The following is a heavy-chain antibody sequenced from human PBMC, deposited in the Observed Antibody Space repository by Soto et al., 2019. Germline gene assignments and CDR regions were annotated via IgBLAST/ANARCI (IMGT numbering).Heavy chain of an antibody. CDR2: ISWNSGGI. Sequence: EVQLVESGGGLVQPGRSLRVSCAASGFTFDDYAMHWVRQAPGKGLEWVSGISWNSGGIGYADSVKGRFTISRDNAKNSLYLQMNSLRHEDTALYYCAKDSQSSGRNWFDPWGQGTLVTVSS. CDR1: GFTFDDYA. CDR3: AKDSQSSGRNWFDP. D-gene: IGHD2-15*01. J-gene: IGHJ5*02. V-gene: IGHV3-9*01.